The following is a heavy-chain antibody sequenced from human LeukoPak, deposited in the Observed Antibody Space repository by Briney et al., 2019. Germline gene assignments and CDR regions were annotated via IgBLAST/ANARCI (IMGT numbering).Heavy chain of an antibody. Sequence: GGSLRLSCAASGFTFSSYEMNWVRQAPGKGLEWVSYISSSGSTIYYADSVKGRFTISRDNAQNSLYLQMNSLRAEDTAVYYCARVRRGWFDPWGQGTLVTVSS. CDR2: ISSSGSTI. J-gene: IGHJ5*02. D-gene: IGHD4-17*01. CDR1: GFTFSSYE. V-gene: IGHV3-48*03. CDR3: ARVRRGWFDP.